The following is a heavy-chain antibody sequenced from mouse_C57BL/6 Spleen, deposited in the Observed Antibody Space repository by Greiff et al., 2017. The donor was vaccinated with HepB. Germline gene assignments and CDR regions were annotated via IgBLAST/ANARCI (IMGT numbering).Heavy chain of an antibody. CDR2: ISSGGSYT. V-gene: IGHV5-6*02. CDR1: GFTFSSYG. J-gene: IGHJ2*01. Sequence: DVMLVESGGDLVKPGGSLKLSCAASGFTFSSYGMSWVRQTPDKRLEWVATISSGGSYTYYPDSVKGRFTISRDNAKNTLYLQMSSLKSEDTAMYYCARQKASSRYFDYWGQGTTLTVSS. CDR3: ARQKASSRYFDY.